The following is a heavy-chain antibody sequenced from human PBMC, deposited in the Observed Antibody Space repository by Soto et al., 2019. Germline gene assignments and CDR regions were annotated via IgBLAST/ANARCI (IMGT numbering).Heavy chain of an antibody. CDR1: GSSLSTSGVG. Sequence: QITLKESGPTLVKPTQTLTLTCTFSGSSLSTSGVGVGWIRQPPGKALEWLALIYWDDDKRYSPSLKSRLTTTKDTSKNLVVLKFTNMDPADTATYYCAHRRVGATPLLAFNIWGQGTMVTVSS. D-gene: IGHD1-26*01. V-gene: IGHV2-5*02. J-gene: IGHJ3*02. CDR2: IYWDDDK. CDR3: AHRRVGATPLLAFNI.